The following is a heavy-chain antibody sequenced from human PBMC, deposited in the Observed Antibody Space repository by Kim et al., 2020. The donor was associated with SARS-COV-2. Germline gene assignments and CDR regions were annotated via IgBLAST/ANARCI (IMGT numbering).Heavy chain of an antibody. V-gene: IGHV1-18*01. D-gene: IGHD3-10*01. Sequence: ASVKVSCKASGYSFTSYGISWVRQAPGQGLEWMGWISAYNGNTNYAQKLQGRVTMTTDTSTSTAYMELRSLRSDDTAVYYCARGKGQYYYGSGSYFIDAFDMWGQGTRVTVSS. J-gene: IGHJ3*02. CDR3: ARGKGQYYYGSGSYFIDAFDM. CDR1: GYSFTSYG. CDR2: ISAYNGNT.